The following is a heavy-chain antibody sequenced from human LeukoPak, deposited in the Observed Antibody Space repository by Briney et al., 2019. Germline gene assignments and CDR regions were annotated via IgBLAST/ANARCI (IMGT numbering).Heavy chain of an antibody. V-gene: IGHV4-59*01. D-gene: IGHD5-18*01. Sequence: PSETLSLTCTVSGGSISSYYWSWIRQPPGKGLEWIGYIYHSGSTNYNPSLKSRVTISVDTSKNQFSLKLSSVTAADTAVYYCAKGYSYGSFDYWGQGTLVTVSS. J-gene: IGHJ4*02. CDR1: GGSISSYY. CDR3: AKGYSYGSFDY. CDR2: IYHSGST.